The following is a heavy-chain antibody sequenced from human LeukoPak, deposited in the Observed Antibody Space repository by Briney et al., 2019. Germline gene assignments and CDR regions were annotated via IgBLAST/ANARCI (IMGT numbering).Heavy chain of an antibody. V-gene: IGHV4-39*01. D-gene: IGHD3-3*01. Sequence: SETLSLTCTVSGGSISSSSYYWGWIRQPPGKGLEWMGSIYYSGSTYYNPSLKSRVTISVDTSKNQFSLKLSSVTAADTAVYYCARHQPDDYDFWSGLNWFDPWGQGTLVTVSS. CDR2: IYYSGST. CDR3: ARHQPDDYDFWSGLNWFDP. CDR1: GGSISSSSYY. J-gene: IGHJ5*02.